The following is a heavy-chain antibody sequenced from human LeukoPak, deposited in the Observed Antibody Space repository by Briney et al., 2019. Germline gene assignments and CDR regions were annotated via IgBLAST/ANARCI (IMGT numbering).Heavy chain of an antibody. V-gene: IGHV1-69*13. J-gene: IGHJ5*02. CDR3: ASGVEYQLLQGNWFDP. CDR1: GGTFSSYA. D-gene: IGHD2-2*01. Sequence: SVKVSCKASGGTFSSYAISWVRQAPGQGLEWMGGIIPIFGTANYAQKFQGRVTITADESTSTAYMKLSCLRSEDTAVYYCASGVEYQLLQGNWFDPWGQGTLVTVSS. CDR2: IIPIFGTA.